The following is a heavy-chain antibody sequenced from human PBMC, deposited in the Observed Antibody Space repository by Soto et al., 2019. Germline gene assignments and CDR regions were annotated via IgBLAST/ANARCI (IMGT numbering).Heavy chain of an antibody. V-gene: IGHV3-9*01. CDR2: IRWNSGSI. Sequence: EVQLVESGGGLVQPGRSLRLSCAASGFTFDDYAMHWVRQAPGKGLEWVSGIRWNSGSIGYADSVKGRFTISRDNAKNSLYLQMNSLRAEDTALYYCAKDMAYCSGGSCYTFDYWGQGTLVTVSS. CDR1: GFTFDDYA. CDR3: AKDMAYCSGGSCYTFDY. D-gene: IGHD2-15*01. J-gene: IGHJ4*02.